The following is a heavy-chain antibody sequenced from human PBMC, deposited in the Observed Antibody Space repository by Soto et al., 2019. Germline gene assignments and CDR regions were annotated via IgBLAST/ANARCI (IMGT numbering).Heavy chain of an antibody. D-gene: IGHD1-26*01. Sequence: EVQLVESGGGLXKPGGXLRLSCAASGFTFSSYSMNWVRQAPGKGLEWVSYISSSSSYMYYADSVKGRFTISRDNAKNSLYLQMNSLRAEDTAVYYCARGESGVWGQGTTVTVSS. CDR2: ISSSSSYM. V-gene: IGHV3-21*06. J-gene: IGHJ6*02. CDR3: ARGESGV. CDR1: GFTFSSYS.